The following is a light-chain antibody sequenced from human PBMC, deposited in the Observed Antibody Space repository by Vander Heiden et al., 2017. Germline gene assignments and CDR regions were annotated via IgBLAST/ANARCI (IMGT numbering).Light chain of an antibody. V-gene: IGLV3-1*01. CDR2: HDN. CDR3: QAWDSSTGVV. Sequence: SYELTQPPSVSVSPGQTANITCSGDRLGNKYVCWYQQKPGQSPVLVIYHDNKRPSGIPERFSGSNSGNTATLTLSETQSLDEADYYCQAWDSSTGVVFGEGTKLTVL. J-gene: IGLJ2*01. CDR1: RLGNKY.